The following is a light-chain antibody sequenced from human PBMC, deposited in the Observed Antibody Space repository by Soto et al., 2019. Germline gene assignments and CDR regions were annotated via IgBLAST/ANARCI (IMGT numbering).Light chain of an antibody. J-gene: IGLJ2*01. V-gene: IGLV7-43*01. CDR3: LLYYDGARV. CDR1: TGAVTIGYY. Sequence: QAVVTQEPSLTVSPGVTVTLTCASSTGAVTIGYYPNWFQQQPGQAPTSRIYSTTNRHSWTAARFAGSLIVGKAALTLSGVHPEDEAEYYCLLYYDGARVFGGGTKLTVL. CDR2: STT.